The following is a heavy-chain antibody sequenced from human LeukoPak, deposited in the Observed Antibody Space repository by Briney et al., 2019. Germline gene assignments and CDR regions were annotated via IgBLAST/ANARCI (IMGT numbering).Heavy chain of an antibody. CDR2: IYYSGST. Sequence: TSETLSLTCTVSGGSISSGGYYWSWIRQHPGKGLEWIRYIYYSGSTYYNPSLKSRVTISVDTSKNQFSLKLSSVTAADTAVYYCARVRGRDRGVSEYWGQGTLVTVSS. V-gene: IGHV4-31*03. D-gene: IGHD3-10*01. CDR3: ARVRGRDRGVSEY. CDR1: GGSISSGGYY. J-gene: IGHJ4*02.